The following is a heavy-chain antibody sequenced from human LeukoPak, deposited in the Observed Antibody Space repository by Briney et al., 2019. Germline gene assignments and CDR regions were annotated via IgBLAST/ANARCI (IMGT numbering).Heavy chain of an antibody. V-gene: IGHV3-30*04. D-gene: IGHD2-2*01. CDR3: AREPADYYYYYGMDV. J-gene: IGHJ6*04. CDR1: GFTFSSYA. Sequence: PGGSLRLSCAASGFTFSSYAMHWVRQAPGQGLEWVAVISYDGSNKYYADSVKGRFTISRDNSKNTLYLQMNSLRAEDTAVYYCAREPADYYYYYGMDVWGKGTTVTVSS. CDR2: ISYDGSNK.